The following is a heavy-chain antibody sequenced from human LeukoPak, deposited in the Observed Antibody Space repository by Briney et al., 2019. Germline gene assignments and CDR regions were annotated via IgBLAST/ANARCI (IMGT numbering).Heavy chain of an antibody. D-gene: IGHD2-15*01. Sequence: MGWISAYNGNTNYAQKLQGRVTMTTDTSTSTAYMELSSLRSEDTAVYYCAREKGVGYFDYWGQGTLVTVSS. CDR3: AREKGVGYFDY. CDR2: ISAYNGNT. V-gene: IGHV1-18*01. J-gene: IGHJ4*02.